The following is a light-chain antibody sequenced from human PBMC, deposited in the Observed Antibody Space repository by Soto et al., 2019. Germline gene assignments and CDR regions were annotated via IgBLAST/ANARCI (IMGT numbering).Light chain of an antibody. CDR3: QQYKSYSPYT. V-gene: IGKV1-17*03. CDR2: GAS. CDR1: QGITTF. J-gene: IGKJ2*01. Sequence: DIQMTQSPSVVSASVGDTVTVTCRASQGITTFLAWFRQRPGRVPERLIYGASSLQSGVPSRFSGRGSGTEFTLTISSLQPEDFASYYCQQYKSYSPYTFGQGTKVDIK.